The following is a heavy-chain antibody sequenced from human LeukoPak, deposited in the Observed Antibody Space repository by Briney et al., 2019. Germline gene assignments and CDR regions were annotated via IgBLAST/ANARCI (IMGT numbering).Heavy chain of an antibody. V-gene: IGHV3-21*01. D-gene: IGHD2-15*01. CDR3: ARDRHCSGGSCYVLDY. Sequence: GGSLRLSCAASGFTFSSYAMSWVRQAPGKGLEWVSSISSSSSYIYYADSVKGRFTISRDNAKNSLYLQMNSLRAEDTAVYYCARDRHCSGGSCYVLDYWGQGSLVTVSS. CDR1: GFTFSSYA. CDR2: ISSSSSYI. J-gene: IGHJ4*02.